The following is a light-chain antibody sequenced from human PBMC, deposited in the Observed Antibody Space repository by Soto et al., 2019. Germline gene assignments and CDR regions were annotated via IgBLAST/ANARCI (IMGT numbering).Light chain of an antibody. CDR3: QQYNSYGT. J-gene: IGKJ1*01. Sequence: DIPRTQSPSTLSASAGDRVTITCRASQSISTWLAWYQQKPGKAPKLLIYDATSLESGVPSRFSGSGSGTEFTLTISSLHPDDFATYYCQQYNSYGTFGQGTKVDIK. V-gene: IGKV1-5*01. CDR2: DAT. CDR1: QSISTW.